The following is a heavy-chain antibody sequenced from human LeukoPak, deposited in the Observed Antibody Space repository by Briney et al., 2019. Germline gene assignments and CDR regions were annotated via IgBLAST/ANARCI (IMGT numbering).Heavy chain of an antibody. J-gene: IGHJ5*02. CDR3: ARHYDFWGGPSEPMVAFDP. Sequence: PSETLSLTCTVSGYSISSGYYWGWIRQPPGKGLEWIGSIYHSGSTYYNPSLKSRVTISVDTSKNQFSLKLSSVTAADTAVYYCARHYDFWGGPSEPMVAFDPWGQGTLVTVSS. V-gene: IGHV4-38-2*02. CDR1: GYSISSGYY. D-gene: IGHD3-3*01. CDR2: IYHSGST.